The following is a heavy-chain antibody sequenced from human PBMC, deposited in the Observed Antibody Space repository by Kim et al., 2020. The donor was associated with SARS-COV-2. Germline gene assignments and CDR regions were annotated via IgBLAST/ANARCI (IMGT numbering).Heavy chain of an antibody. V-gene: IGHV3-33*01. D-gene: IGHD3-16*01. J-gene: IGHJ6*02. CDR3: ARDRLGEYGMDV. CDR2: IWYDGSNK. CDR1: GFTFSSYG. Sequence: GGSLRLSCAASGFTFSSYGMHWVRQAPGKGLEWVAVIWYDGSNKYYADSVKGRFTISRDNSKNTLYLQMNSLRAEDTAVYYCARDRLGEYGMDVWGQGTTVTVPS.